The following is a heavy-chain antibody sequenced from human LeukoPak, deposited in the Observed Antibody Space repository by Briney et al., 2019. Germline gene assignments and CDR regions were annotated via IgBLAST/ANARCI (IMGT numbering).Heavy chain of an antibody. V-gene: IGHV4-38-2*02. D-gene: IGHD6-19*01. J-gene: IGHJ4*02. CDR2: IYQSGSA. CDR1: GYSIRSGNY. CDR3: AKGSIRPGWYYFDY. Sequence: PSETLSLTCTVSGYSIRSGNYWGWIRQPPGQGLEWIGSIYQSGSAYYNPSLKSRVTISVDTSKNQFSLKLSSVTAADTAVYYCAKGSIRPGWYYFDYWGQGTLVTVSS.